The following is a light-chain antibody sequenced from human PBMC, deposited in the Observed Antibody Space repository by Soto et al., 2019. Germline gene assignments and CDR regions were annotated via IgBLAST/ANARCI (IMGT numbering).Light chain of an antibody. J-gene: IGKJ5*01. V-gene: IGKV3-15*01. CDR2: GVS. CDR3: QQYNNWTIT. Sequence: EIVITQSPATLSVSPGERATLSCRASQSVTSNLAWYRQKPGQAPRLLMYGVSTRETGIRARFGGSGAATEFTLTISSLQSEDFAVDYCQQYNNWTITFGQGTRLEIK. CDR1: QSVTSN.